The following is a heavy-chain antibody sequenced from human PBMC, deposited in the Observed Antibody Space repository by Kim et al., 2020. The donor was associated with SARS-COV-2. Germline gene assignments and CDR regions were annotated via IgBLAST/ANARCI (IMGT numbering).Heavy chain of an antibody. CDR2: ISSSSSYI. D-gene: IGHD1-26*01. V-gene: IGHV3-21*01. CDR3: ARVSVTGSGSYYPVGD. CDR1: GFTFSSYS. J-gene: IGHJ4*02. Sequence: GGSLRLSCAASGFTFSSYSMNWVRQAPGKGLEWVSSISSSSSYIYYADSVKGRFTISRDNAKNSLYLQMNSLRAEDTAVYYCARVSVTGSGSYYPVGDWGEGTLVTVSS.